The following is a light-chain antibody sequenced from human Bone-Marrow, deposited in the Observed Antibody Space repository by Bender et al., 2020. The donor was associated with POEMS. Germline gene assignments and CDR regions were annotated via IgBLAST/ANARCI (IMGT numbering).Light chain of an antibody. CDR3: ISYANSNHPLYV. CDR1: SSDLGVYNY. V-gene: IGLV2-14*03. Sequence: QSALTQPASVSGSPGQSITISCTGTSSDLGVYNYVSWYQQYPGKAPKLMIYDVSKRPSGVPDRFSGSRSGNTASLTISGLQAEDEADYYCISYANSNHPLYVFGTGTKVIVL. CDR2: DVS. J-gene: IGLJ1*01.